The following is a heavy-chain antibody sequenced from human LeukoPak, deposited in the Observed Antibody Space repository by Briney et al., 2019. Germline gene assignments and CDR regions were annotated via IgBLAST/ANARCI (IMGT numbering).Heavy chain of an antibody. Sequence: SETLSLTCTVSGGSISSYYWSWIRQPPGKGLEWIGSIYHSGSTYYNPSLKSRVTISVDTSKNQFSLKLSSVTAADTAVYYCARAEYYYDSSGYAYYFDYWGQGTLVTVSS. D-gene: IGHD3-22*01. CDR2: IYHSGST. CDR3: ARAEYYYDSSGYAYYFDY. CDR1: GGSISSYY. J-gene: IGHJ4*02. V-gene: IGHV4-38-2*02.